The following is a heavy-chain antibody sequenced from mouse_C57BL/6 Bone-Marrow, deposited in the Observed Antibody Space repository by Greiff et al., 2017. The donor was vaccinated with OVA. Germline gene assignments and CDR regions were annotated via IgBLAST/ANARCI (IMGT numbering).Heavy chain of an antibody. CDR3: VFYDYDGLAY. CDR2: IDPANGNT. CDR1: GFNIKNTY. Sequence: EVQLQQSVAELVRPGASVKLSCTASGFNIKNTYMPWVKQRPEQGLEWIGRIDPANGNTKYAPKFQGKATITADTSSNTAYLQLSSLTSEDTAIYYCVFYDYDGLAYWGQGTLVTVSA. J-gene: IGHJ3*01. D-gene: IGHD2-4*01. V-gene: IGHV14-3*01.